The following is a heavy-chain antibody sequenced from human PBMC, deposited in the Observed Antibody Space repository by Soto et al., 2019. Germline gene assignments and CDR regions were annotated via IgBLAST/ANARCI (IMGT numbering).Heavy chain of an antibody. CDR3: AKVDKYVSGSLGILVP. CDR1: LFTFSNYV. CDR2: ISETGRST. Sequence: GGSLRLSCVDSLFTFSNYVMSWVRQAPGKGLGWVSTISETGRSTYYADSVKGRFTISRDNAKNTLYLETSSLRAVDTAVYYCAKVDKYVSGSLGILVPGGEGALVTVSS. D-gene: IGHD3-10*01. J-gene: IGHJ4*02. V-gene: IGHV3-23*01.